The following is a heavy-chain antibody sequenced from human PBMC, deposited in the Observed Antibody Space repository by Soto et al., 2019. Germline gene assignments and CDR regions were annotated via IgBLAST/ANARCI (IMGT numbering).Heavy chain of an antibody. J-gene: IGHJ4*02. CDR2: IYYSGST. V-gene: IGHV4-59*12. CDR3: ARAGGLGAVAVDY. CDR1: GGSITSYY. Sequence: SETLSLTCTVSGGSITSYYWSWIRQPPGKGLEWLGYIYYSGSTNYNPSLKSRVTISVDTSKNQFSLKLSSVTAADTAVYYCARAGGLGAVAVDYWGQGTLVTVS. D-gene: IGHD6-19*01.